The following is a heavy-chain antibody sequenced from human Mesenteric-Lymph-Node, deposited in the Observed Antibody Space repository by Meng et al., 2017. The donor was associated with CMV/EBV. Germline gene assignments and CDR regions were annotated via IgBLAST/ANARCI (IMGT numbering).Heavy chain of an antibody. CDR3: ARDRYSSSWPGRN. D-gene: IGHD6-13*01. V-gene: IGHV1-2*02. CDR1: GYTFTSYG. J-gene: IGHJ4*02. CDR2: INPNSGGT. Sequence: ASVKVSCKASGYTFTSYGFTWVRQAPGQGLEWMGWINPNSGGTNYAQKFQGRVTMTRDTSISTAYMELSRLRSDDTAVYYCARDRYSSSWPGRNWGQGTLVTVSS.